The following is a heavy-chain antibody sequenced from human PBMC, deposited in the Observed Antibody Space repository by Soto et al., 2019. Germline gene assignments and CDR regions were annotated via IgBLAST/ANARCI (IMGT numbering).Heavy chain of an antibody. Sequence: SETLSLTCTVSGGSISSYYWSWIRQPPGKGLEWIGYIYYSGSTNYNPSLKSRVTISVDTSKNQFSLKLSSVTAADTAVYYCARSFTYYYDSSGYYPDAFDIWGQGTTVTVSS. CDR3: ARSFTYYYDSSGYYPDAFDI. J-gene: IGHJ3*02. CDR2: IYYSGST. CDR1: GGSISSYY. D-gene: IGHD3-22*01. V-gene: IGHV4-59*01.